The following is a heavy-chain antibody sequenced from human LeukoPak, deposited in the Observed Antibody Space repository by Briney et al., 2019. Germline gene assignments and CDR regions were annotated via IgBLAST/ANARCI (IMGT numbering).Heavy chain of an antibody. D-gene: IGHD6-19*01. CDR2: IYYTGTT. J-gene: IGHJ5*02. CDR3: ARLFPHMDPTGWSQGWFDP. Sequence: PSETLSLTCTVSGGSISSTSFYWGWICQPPGKGLEWIGTIYYTGTTYYAPSLKSRVTMSVDTSENQFSLKLSSVTAADTAVYYCARLFPHMDPTGWSQGWFDPWGQGTLVTVSS. CDR1: GGSISSTSFY. V-gene: IGHV4-39*01.